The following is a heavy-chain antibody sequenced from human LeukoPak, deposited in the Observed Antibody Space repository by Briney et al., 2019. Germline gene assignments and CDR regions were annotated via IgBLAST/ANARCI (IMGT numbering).Heavy chain of an antibody. CDR3: AKDEAYYFGSGSQNYFDY. V-gene: IGHV3-23*01. CDR2: ISGTGAST. D-gene: IGHD3-10*01. J-gene: IGHJ4*02. CDR1: GFTFRSYW. Sequence: GGSLRLSCAPSGFTFRSYWMHWVRQAPGKGLVWVSGISGTGASTYYADSVKGRFTISRDNSKNTLSLQMNSLRADDTAVYYCAKDEAYYFGSGSQNYFDYWGQGTLVTVSS.